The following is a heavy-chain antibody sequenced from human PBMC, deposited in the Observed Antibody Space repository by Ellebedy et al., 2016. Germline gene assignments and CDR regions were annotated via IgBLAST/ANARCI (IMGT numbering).Heavy chain of an antibody. CDR3: ARDPDGYGPDAFDF. CDR1: GFTFSSYP. Sequence: GESLKISCAASGFTFSSYPMHWVRQVPGKGQAWVAVISHDGSKKYYADSVKGRFTISRDNTKNTLYLQMNRRRAEDTAVYYCARDPDGYGPDAFDFWGQGTMVTVSS. V-gene: IGHV3-30-3*01. J-gene: IGHJ3*01. CDR2: ISHDGSKK. D-gene: IGHD5-18*01.